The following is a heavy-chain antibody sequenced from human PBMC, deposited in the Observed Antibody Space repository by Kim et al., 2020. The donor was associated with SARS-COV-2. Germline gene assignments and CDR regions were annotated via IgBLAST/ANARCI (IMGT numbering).Heavy chain of an antibody. D-gene: IGHD6-13*01. Sequence: AGSINSRIPISPDTSKNQFSLQLNSVTPDDTAVYYCARANIPAAGNAFDIWGQGTMVTVSS. V-gene: IGHV6-1*01. CDR3: ARANIPAAGNAFDI. J-gene: IGHJ3*02.